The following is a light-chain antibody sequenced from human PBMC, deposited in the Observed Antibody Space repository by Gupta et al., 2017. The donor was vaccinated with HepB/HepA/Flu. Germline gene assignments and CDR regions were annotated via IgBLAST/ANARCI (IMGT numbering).Light chain of an antibody. CDR3: QVWDGSSDYV. CDR1: NIGSKN. J-gene: IGLJ1*01. Sequence: SYVLTQPPAVSVAPGQTARITCGGNNIGSKNVHWYQQKPGQAPVKVVYDNSNRPSEIPDRFSGSNSGNTATLIISRVEGGDEADYYCQVWDGSSDYVFGTGTKVTVL. CDR2: DNS. V-gene: IGLV3-21*02.